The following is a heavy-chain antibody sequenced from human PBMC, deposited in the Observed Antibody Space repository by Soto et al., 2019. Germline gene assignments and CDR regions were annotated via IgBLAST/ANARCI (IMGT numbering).Heavy chain of an antibody. V-gene: IGHV3-23*01. J-gene: IGHJ4*02. D-gene: IGHD2-2*02. CDR2: VSGSGGST. CDR3: AKDTVYQLLYR. CDR1: GFTFSSYA. Sequence: GGSLSLSCAASGFTFSSYAMSWVRQAPGKGLEWVSAVSGSGGSTYYTDSVKGRFTISRDNSKNTLYLQMNSLRAEDTAVYYCAKDTVYQLLYRWGQGTLVTVSS.